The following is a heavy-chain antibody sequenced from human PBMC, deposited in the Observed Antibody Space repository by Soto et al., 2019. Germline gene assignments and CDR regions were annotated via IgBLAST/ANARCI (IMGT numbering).Heavy chain of an antibody. J-gene: IGHJ4*02. D-gene: IGHD5-12*01. CDR2: IWFDGSKQ. CDR3: ARDLNTGYVGDY. CDR1: GFTFSASG. V-gene: IGHV3-33*01. Sequence: QVQLVESGGGVVQPGTSLRLSCVASGFTFSASGMHWVRQTPGKGLEWVAIIWFDGSKQYYADSVKGRFTVSRDNPGSTLFLQMNGLRTEDTAMYYCARDLNTGYVGDYWGQGALVVVSS.